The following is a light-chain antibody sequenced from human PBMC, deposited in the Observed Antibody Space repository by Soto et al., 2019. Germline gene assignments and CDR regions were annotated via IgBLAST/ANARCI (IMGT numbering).Light chain of an antibody. CDR3: ATWDDSLNGPV. V-gene: IGLV1-36*01. Sequence: QSVLTQPPSVSEAPRQRVTISCSGSSSNIGNNAVNWFQQLPGKAPKLLIYYDDLVPSGVSDRFSGSKSGTSASLAIRGLQSEDEADYYCATWDDSLNGPVFGGGTKLIVL. CDR1: SSNIGNNA. J-gene: IGLJ2*01. CDR2: YDD.